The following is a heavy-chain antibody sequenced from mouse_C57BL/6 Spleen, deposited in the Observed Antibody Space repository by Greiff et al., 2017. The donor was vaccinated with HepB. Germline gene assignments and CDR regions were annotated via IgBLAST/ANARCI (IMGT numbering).Heavy chain of an antibody. CDR3: ARADYAWFAY. V-gene: IGHV3-6*01. J-gene: IGHJ3*01. CDR2: ISYDGSN. D-gene: IGHD2-4*01. CDR1: GYSITSGYY. Sequence: EVKLMESGPGLVKPSQSLSLTCSVTGYSITSGYYWNWIRQFPGNKLEWMGYISYDGSNNYNPSLKNRISITRDTSKNQFFLKLNSVTTEDTATYYCARADYAWFAYWGQGTLVTVSA.